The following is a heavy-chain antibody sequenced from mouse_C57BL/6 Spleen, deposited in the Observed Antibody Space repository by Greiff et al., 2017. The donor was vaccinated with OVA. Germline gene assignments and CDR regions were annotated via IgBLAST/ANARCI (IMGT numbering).Heavy chain of an antibody. CDR3: AKTDSSGYGRFAY. D-gene: IGHD3-2*02. CDR1: GFSLTSYG. J-gene: IGHJ3*01. V-gene: IGHV2-5*01. CDR2: IWRGGST. Sequence: QVQLKESGPGLVQPSQSLSITCTVSGFSLTSYGVHWVRQSPGKGLEWLGVIWRGGSTDYNAAFMSRLSITKDNSKSQVFFKMNSLQADDTAIYYCAKTDSSGYGRFAYWGQGTLVTVSA.